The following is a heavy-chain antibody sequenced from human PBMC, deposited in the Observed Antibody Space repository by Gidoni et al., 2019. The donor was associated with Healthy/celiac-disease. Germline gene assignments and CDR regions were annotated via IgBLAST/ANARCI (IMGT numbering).Heavy chain of an antibody. Sequence: EVHLVDSVGGLVEPGGSLRLTCAASGFTFLNAWMSWVRQAPGKGLEWVSRIKSKTDGGTTEYAAPVKGRFTISRDDSKNTLYLKMNSLKTEDTAVYYCTTGGYCSGGSCYFWYFDLWGRGTLVTVSS. CDR1: GFTFLNAW. CDR3: TTGGYCSGGSCYFWYFDL. CDR2: IKSKTDGGTT. D-gene: IGHD2-15*01. J-gene: IGHJ2*01. V-gene: IGHV3-15*01.